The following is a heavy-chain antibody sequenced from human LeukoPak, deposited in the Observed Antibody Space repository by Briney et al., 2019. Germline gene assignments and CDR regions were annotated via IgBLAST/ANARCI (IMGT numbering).Heavy chain of an antibody. CDR3: ARRIVGVIDAFDY. CDR2: VLHSGAT. D-gene: IGHD1-26*01. V-gene: IGHV4-39*01. Sequence: PSETLSLTCTVSGGSISSPISYWRWIRQPPGKGLEWIATVLHSGATFYSPSLEGRLTISIDTSTNQFSLKVTSMTAADTAVYYCARRIVGVIDAFDYWGQGALVTVSS. J-gene: IGHJ4*02. CDR1: GGSISSPISY.